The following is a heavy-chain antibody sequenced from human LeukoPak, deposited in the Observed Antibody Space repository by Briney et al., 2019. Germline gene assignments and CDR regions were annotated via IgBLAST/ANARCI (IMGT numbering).Heavy chain of an antibody. CDR1: GLTVSSNY. J-gene: IGHJ3*02. D-gene: IGHD3-22*01. CDR3: ARDGHYDSSVRGAFDI. Sequence: GSLRLSCAASGLTVSSNYMSWVRQAPGKGLEWVSVIYSGGSTYYADSVKGRFTISRDNSKNTLYLQMNSLRAEDTAVYYCARDGHYDSSVRGAFDIWGQGTMVTVSS. V-gene: IGHV3-53*01. CDR2: IYSGGST.